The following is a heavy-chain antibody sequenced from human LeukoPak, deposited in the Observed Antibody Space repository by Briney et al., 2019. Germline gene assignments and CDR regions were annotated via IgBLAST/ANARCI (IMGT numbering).Heavy chain of an antibody. J-gene: IGHJ4*02. CDR2: IYTSGST. CDR3: ARESEDMYRSGWYVDY. V-gene: IGHV4-61*02. Sequence: SETLSLTCTVSGGSPSSGSYYWSWIRQPAVKGLEWIGRIYTSGSTNYNASLKSRVTISVATSKNQFSLKLSSVTAADTAVYYCARESEDMYRSGWYVDYWGQGTLVTVSS. D-gene: IGHD6-19*01. CDR1: GGSPSSGSYY.